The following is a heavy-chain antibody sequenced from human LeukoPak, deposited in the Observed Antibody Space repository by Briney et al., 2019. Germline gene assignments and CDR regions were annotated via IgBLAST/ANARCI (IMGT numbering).Heavy chain of an antibody. V-gene: IGHV1-69*05. J-gene: IGHJ4*02. Sequence: SVKVSCKASGGTFTSYAISWVRQAPGQGLEWMGRVIPIFGTANYAQKFQGRVTITTDESTSTAYMELSSLRSEDTAVYYCARAMAPSGYYDYWGQGTLGTVS. CDR1: GGTFTSYA. CDR3: ARAMAPSGYYDY. CDR2: VIPIFGTA. D-gene: IGHD3-22*01.